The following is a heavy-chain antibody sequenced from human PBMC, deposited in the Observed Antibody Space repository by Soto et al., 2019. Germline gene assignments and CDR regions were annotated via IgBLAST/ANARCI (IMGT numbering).Heavy chain of an antibody. CDR1: GGSISSYY. J-gene: IGHJ4*02. CDR2: IYYSGST. Sequence: QVQLQESGPGLVKPSETLSLTCTVSGGSISSYYWSWIRQPPGKGLEWIGYIYYSGSTNYNPSLKNRVTIPVDTPKNQFSLKLSSVTAADTAVYYCARLWGWFGDYWGQGTLVTVSS. D-gene: IGHD3-10*01. CDR3: ARLWGWFGDY. V-gene: IGHV4-59*08.